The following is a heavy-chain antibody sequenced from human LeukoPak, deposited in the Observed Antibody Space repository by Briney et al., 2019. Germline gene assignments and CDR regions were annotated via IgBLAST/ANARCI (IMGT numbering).Heavy chain of an antibody. CDR2: IIPIFGTA. J-gene: IGHJ4*02. Sequence: GASVKVSCKASGGTFSSYAISWVRQAPGQGLEWMGGIIPIFGTANYAQKFQGRATITADESTSTAYMELSSLRSEDTAVYYCATPCITMVRGVICYWGQGTLVTASS. D-gene: IGHD3-10*01. CDR3: ATPCITMVRGVICY. V-gene: IGHV1-69*13. CDR1: GGTFSSYA.